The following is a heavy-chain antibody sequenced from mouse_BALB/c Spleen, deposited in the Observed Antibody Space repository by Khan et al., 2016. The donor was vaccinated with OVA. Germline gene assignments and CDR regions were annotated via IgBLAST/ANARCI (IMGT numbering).Heavy chain of an antibody. D-gene: IGHD2-1*01. Sequence: EVQLQESGPSLVKPSQTLSLTCSVTGDSITSGYWNWIRKFPGNKLEYMGYISYSGSTYYNPSLKSRISITRDTSKNQYYLQLNSETTEDTATYYCARYGGNYLYYFDYWGQGTTLTVSS. CDR2: ISYSGST. CDR3: ARYGGNYLYYFDY. J-gene: IGHJ2*01. V-gene: IGHV3-8*02. CDR1: GDSITSGY.